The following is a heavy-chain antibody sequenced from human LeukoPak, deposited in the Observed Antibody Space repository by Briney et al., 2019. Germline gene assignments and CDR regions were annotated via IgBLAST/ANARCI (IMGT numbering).Heavy chain of an antibody. J-gene: IGHJ4*02. D-gene: IGHD3-22*01. CDR3: ARTDYYDSSGYYYVGSPY. V-gene: IGHV1-8*01. CDR2: MNPNSGNT. Sequence: ASVKVSCKASGYTFTSYDINWVRQATGQGLEWMGRMNPNSGNTGYAQKFQGRVTMTRNTSISTAYMELSSLRSEDTAVYYCARTDYYDSSGYYYVGSPYWGQGTLVTVSS. CDR1: GYTFTSYD.